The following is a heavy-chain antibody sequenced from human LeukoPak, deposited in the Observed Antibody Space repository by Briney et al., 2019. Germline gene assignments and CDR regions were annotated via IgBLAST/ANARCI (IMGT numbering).Heavy chain of an antibody. Sequence: SETLSLSCTVSGGYISSSYWSWLRQPPGKGLEWIGHFSYSGNTKYNPSLKSRVTISVDTSKNQFSLKLNSVTAADTAVYYCARASGSTVVNQSFDYWGQGTLVTVSS. CDR1: GGYISSSY. D-gene: IGHD4-23*01. V-gene: IGHV4-59*01. J-gene: IGHJ4*02. CDR2: FSYSGNT. CDR3: ARASGSTVVNQSFDY.